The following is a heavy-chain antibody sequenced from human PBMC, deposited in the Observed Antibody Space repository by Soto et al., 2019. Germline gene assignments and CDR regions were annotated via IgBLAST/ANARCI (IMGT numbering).Heavy chain of an antibody. V-gene: IGHV3-53*01. CDR3: ARGPYRNTYNWFDS. J-gene: IGHJ5*02. CDR2: LYSGGTAT. Sequence: GGSLRLSCAASGFSISDNYMTWVRQAPGKGLEWVSVLYSGGTATSYADSVKGRFTVSRDTSKNTLSLQLDSLRAEDTAVYYCARGPYRNTYNWFDSWGQGTLVTVSS. CDR1: GFSISDNY. D-gene: IGHD5-12*01.